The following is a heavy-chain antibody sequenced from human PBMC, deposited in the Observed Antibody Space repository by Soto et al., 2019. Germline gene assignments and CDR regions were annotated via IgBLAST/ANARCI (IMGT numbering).Heavy chain of an antibody. CDR1: GGTFSSYT. J-gene: IGHJ4*02. CDR2: IIPILGIA. Sequence: QVQLVQSGAEVKKPGSSVKVSCKASGGTFSSYTISWVRQAPGQGLEWMGRIIPILGIANYAQKFQGRVTITGDKSTSTAYMEVSSLRSEDTAVYYCARESPHIVGAARGVNYWGQGTLVTVSS. D-gene: IGHD1-26*01. V-gene: IGHV1-69*08. CDR3: ARESPHIVGAARGVNY.